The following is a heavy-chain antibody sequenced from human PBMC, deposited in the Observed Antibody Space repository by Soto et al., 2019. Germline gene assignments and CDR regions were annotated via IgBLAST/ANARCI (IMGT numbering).Heavy chain of an antibody. CDR1: GSTFGNYP. V-gene: IGHV3-23*01. J-gene: IGHJ4*02. CDR3: AKDPLTVTPYFDY. Sequence: EVQVLESGGGLVQPGGSLRLPCAASGSTFGNYPLSWVRKAPGKGLEWVSTISGSGDNTDYVDSVKGRFTISRDNSKNTLYLQMNSLRAEDTAVYYCAKDPLTVTPYFDYWGQGTLVTVSS. D-gene: IGHD4-17*01. CDR2: ISGSGDNT.